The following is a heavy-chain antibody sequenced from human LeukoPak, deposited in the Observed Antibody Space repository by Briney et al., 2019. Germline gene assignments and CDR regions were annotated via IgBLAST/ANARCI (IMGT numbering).Heavy chain of an antibody. CDR3: AKDMTYSGSYGYFDY. Sequence: PGGSLRLSCAASGFTFGDYAMHWVRQAPGKGLEWVSGISWNSGSIGYADSVKGRFTISRDNAKNSLYLQMNSLRAGDTALYYCAKDMTYSGSYGYFDYWGQGTLVTVSS. CDR2: ISWNSGSI. CDR1: GFTFGDYA. J-gene: IGHJ4*02. V-gene: IGHV3-9*01. D-gene: IGHD1-26*01.